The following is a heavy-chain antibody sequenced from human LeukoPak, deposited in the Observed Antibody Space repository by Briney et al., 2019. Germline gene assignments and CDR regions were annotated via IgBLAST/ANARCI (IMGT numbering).Heavy chain of an antibody. CDR1: GFTFSSYS. D-gene: IGHD2-2*01. Sequence: GGSLRLSCAASGFTFSSYSMNWVRQAPGKGLEWVSSISSSSTYIYYADSVKGRFTISRDNAKNSLYLQLNTLRAEDTAVYYCARGSSSSWHCDSWGQGTLVTVSS. CDR3: ARGSSSSWHCDS. V-gene: IGHV3-21*01. J-gene: IGHJ4*02. CDR2: ISSSSTYI.